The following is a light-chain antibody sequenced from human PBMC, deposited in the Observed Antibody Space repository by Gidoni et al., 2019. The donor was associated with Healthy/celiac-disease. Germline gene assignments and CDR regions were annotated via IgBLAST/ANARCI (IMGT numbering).Light chain of an antibody. CDR1: KLGDKY. CDR3: QAWDSSTARVV. CDR2: QDS. V-gene: IGLV3-1*01. Sequence: SYELTHPPSVSVSPGQTASITCSGDKLGDKYACWYQQKPGQSPVLVIYQDSKRPSGIPERFSGSNSGNTATLTISGTQAMDEADYYCQAWDSSTARVVFGGGTKLTVL. J-gene: IGLJ2*01.